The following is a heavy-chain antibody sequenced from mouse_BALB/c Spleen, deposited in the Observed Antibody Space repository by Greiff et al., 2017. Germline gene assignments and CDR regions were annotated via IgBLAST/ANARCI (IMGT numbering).Heavy chain of an antibody. CDR3: ARGVYGYGYFDY. CDR1: GFTFSDFY. CDR2: SRNKANDYTT. D-gene: IGHD1-2*01. V-gene: IGHV7-1*02. J-gene: IGHJ2*01. Sequence: EVKLVESGGGLVQPGGSLRLSCATSGFTFSDFYMEWVRQPPGKRLEWIAASRNKANDYTTEYSASVKGRFIVSRDTSQSILYLQMNALRAEDTAIYYCARGVYGYGYFDYWGQGTTLTVSS.